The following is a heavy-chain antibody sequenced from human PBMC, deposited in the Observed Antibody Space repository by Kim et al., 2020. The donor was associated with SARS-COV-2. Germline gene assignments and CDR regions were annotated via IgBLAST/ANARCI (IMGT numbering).Heavy chain of an antibody. J-gene: IGHJ4*02. CDR1: GFTFSNYA. Sequence: GGSLRLSCAASGFTFSNYAMSWVRQAPGQGLEWVSTISGSGDTTYYADSVKGQFTISRDNSKNTVYLQMNSLRAEDTAVYHCAKGGGTVVTPGFDYWGQG. CDR3: AKGGGTVVTPGFDY. D-gene: IGHD2-15*01. V-gene: IGHV3-23*01. CDR2: ISGSGDTT.